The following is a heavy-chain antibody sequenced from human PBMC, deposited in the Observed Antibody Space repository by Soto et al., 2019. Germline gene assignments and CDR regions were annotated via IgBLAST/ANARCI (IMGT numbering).Heavy chain of an antibody. J-gene: IGHJ6*02. CDR3: ARAGGYCSSTSCPGHYHYVMDV. D-gene: IGHD2-2*01. V-gene: IGHV1-69*13. Sequence: SVKVSCKASGGTLSSYAISWGGQAPGQGREWVGGIIPIFGTANYAQKFQGRVTITADESTSAAYMELSSLRSEDTAVYYCARAGGYCSSTSCPGHYHYVMDVWGQGTTVTVSS. CDR2: IIPIFGTA. CDR1: GGTLSSYA.